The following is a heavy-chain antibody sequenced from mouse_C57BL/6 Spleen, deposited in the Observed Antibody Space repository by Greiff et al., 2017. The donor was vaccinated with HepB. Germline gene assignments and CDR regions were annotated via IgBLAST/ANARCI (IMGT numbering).Heavy chain of an antibody. CDR3: ASSYYSNYEGAMDY. D-gene: IGHD2-5*01. CDR1: GYTFTSYW. V-gene: IGHV1-72*01. J-gene: IGHJ4*01. CDR2: IDPNSGCT. Sequence: VQLQQPGAELVKPGASVKLSCKASGYTFTSYWMHWVKQRPGRGLEWIGRIDPNSGCTKYNEKFKSKATLTVDKPSSTAYMQLSSLTSEDSAVYYCASSYYSNYEGAMDYWGQGTSVTVSS.